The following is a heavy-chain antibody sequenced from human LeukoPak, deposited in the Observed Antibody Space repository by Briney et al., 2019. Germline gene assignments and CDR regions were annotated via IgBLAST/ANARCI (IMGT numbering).Heavy chain of an antibody. J-gene: IGHJ4*02. CDR1: GYTFTSYD. D-gene: IGHD2-2*01. CDR2: MNPNSGNT. CDR3: ARSGGIVVVPAAVYYFDY. Sequence: ASVKVSCKASGYTFTSYDINWVRQATGQGLEWMGWMNPNSGNTGYAQKFQGRVTITRNTSISTAYMELSRLRSDDTAVYYCARSGGIVVVPAAVYYFDYWGQGTLVTVSS. V-gene: IGHV1-8*03.